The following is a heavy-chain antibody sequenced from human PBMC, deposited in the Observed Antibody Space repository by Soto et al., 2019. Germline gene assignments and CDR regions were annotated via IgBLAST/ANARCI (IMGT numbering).Heavy chain of an antibody. V-gene: IGHV4-4*02. D-gene: IGHD3-22*01. CDR1: GGSISSSNW. Sequence: SETLSLTCAVSGGSISSSNWWSWVRQPPGKGLEWIGEIYHSGSTNYNPSLKSRATISVDKSKNQFSLKLSSVTAADTAVYYCARRESYYDSSGYYYVGGFFDYWGQGTLVTVSS. CDR3: ARRESYYDSSGYYYVGGFFDY. CDR2: IYHSGST. J-gene: IGHJ4*02.